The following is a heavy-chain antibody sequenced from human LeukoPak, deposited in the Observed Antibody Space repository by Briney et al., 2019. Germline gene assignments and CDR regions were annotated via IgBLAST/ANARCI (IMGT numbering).Heavy chain of an antibody. CDR1: GFIFTDYS. Sequence: GGSLRLSCAASGFIFTDYSINWVRQAPGKGLEWISYIDKTSSNIYYADSVKGRFTISRDNAKNSLYLQMNSLRAEDTAVYYCARESYWGSSTKGFDYWGQGTLVTVSS. CDR3: ARESYWGSSTKGFDY. V-gene: IGHV3-48*01. D-gene: IGHD7-27*01. CDR2: IDKTSSNI. J-gene: IGHJ4*02.